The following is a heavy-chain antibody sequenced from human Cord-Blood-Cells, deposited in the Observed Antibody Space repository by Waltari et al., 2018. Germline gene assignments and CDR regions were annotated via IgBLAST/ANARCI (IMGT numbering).Heavy chain of an antibody. CDR1: GGTFSSYA. Sequence: QVQLVQSGAEVKKPGSSVKVSCKASGGTFSSYAISWVRQAPGQGLEWMGGIIPIFGTANYGQKFQGRGTITADESTRTAYMALGSVRSEDTAVYYCASVKVGADAFDIWGQGQMVTVSS. V-gene: IGHV1-69*01. J-gene: IGHJ3*02. CDR3: ASVKVGADAFDI. D-gene: IGHD1-26*01. CDR2: IIPIFGTA.